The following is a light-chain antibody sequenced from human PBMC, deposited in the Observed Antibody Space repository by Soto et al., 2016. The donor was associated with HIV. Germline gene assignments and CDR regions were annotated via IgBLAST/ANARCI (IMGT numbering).Light chain of an antibody. V-gene: IGKV1-5*03. CDR2: KAS. CDR3: QEYNNWT. CDR1: HSVSNW. J-gene: IGKJ1*01. Sequence: QMTQSPSTLSASVGDRVTITCRASHSVSNWLAWYQQRPGKAPKLLIYKASTLESGVPSRFSGSGSGTEFFLTISSLRPDDFATYYCQEYNNWTFGQGTKVEIK.